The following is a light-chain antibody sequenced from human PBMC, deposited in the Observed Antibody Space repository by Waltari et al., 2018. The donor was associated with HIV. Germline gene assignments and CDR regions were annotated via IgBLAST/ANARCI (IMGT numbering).Light chain of an antibody. CDR1: QSLLHSNGYNY. J-gene: IGKJ3*01. Sequence: DIVMTQSPLSLPVTPGEPASISCRSSQSLLHSNGYNYLDWYLQKPGQSPQLLIYLGSSRASGVPDRFSSSGSGTDFTLKISRLEAEDVGVYYCMQALQTPITFGPGTKVDIK. CDR3: MQALQTPIT. CDR2: LGS. V-gene: IGKV2-28*01.